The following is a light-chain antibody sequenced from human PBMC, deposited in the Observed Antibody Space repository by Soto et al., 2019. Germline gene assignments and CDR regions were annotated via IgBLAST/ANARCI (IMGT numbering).Light chain of an antibody. J-gene: IGLJ1*01. CDR1: TSNLGGSA. Sequence: QSVLTQPPSASGAPGRTVTISCSGSTSNLGGSAVNWYQQLPGTAPKLLIFSNIQRPSGIPDRFSGSKSGTSASLAITGLQAEDEADYYCQSYDSSLSGYVFGTGTKLTVL. V-gene: IGLV1-44*01. CDR2: SNI. CDR3: QSYDSSLSGYV.